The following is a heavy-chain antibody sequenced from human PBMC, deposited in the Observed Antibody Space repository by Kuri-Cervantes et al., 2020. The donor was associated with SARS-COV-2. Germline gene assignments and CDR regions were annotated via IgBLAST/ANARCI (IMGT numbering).Heavy chain of an antibody. CDR2: INPNSGGT. CDR3: ARSTPFRRLGVISQGGAFVI. J-gene: IGHJ3*02. V-gene: IGHV1-2*04. Sequence: ASVKVSCKASGYTFTDYYMHWARQAPGQGLEWMGWINPNSGGTNYAQKFQGWVTLTRDTSISTVYMELSRLRSDDTAVYYCARSTPFRRLGVISQGGAFVIWGQGTMVTVSS. D-gene: IGHD3-22*01. CDR1: GYTFTDYY.